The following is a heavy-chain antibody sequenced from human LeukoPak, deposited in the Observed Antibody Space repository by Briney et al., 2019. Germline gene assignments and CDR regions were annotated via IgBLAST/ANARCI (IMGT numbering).Heavy chain of an antibody. J-gene: IGHJ5*02. CDR1: GFTFSNYA. CDR3: AKGHWFDP. CDR2: ISGSGDST. Sequence: GGSLRLSCAASGFTFSNYAMSWVRQAPGKGLEWVSDISGSGDSTNYADSVKGRFTISRDNSKNTLYLQMNSLRAEDTAVYYCAKGHWFDPWGQGTLVTVSS. V-gene: IGHV3-23*01.